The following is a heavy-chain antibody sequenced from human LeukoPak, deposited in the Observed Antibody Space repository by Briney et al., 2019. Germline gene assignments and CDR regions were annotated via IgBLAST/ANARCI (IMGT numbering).Heavy chain of an antibody. CDR3: ATVGYCSGGRCYYFAY. Sequence: GGSLRLSCAASGFTFSDYYMTWIRQAPGKGLEWVSYITTSSSSTDYADSVKGRFTISRDNAKNSLFLQMDSLRAEDTALYYCATVGYCSGGRCYYFAYWGQGILVTVSS. CDR1: GFTFSDYY. V-gene: IGHV3-11*06. CDR2: ITTSSSST. D-gene: IGHD2-15*01. J-gene: IGHJ4*02.